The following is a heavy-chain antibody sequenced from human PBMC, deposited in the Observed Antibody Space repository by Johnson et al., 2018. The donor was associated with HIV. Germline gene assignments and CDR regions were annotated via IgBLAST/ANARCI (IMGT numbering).Heavy chain of an antibody. Sequence: QVQLVESGGGLVKPGGSLRLSCAASGFTFSDSYMSWIRQAPGKGLEWVSYISGRGITIYYSDSVKGRFTISRDNATTSLYLQMNSLRAEDTAMYYCASYVDDPGHVSMIPGGAFDVWGQGTMVTVSS. V-gene: IGHV3-11*04. CDR1: GFTFSDSY. CDR3: ASYVDDPGHVSMIPGGAFDV. J-gene: IGHJ3*01. CDR2: ISGRGITI. D-gene: IGHD3-22*01.